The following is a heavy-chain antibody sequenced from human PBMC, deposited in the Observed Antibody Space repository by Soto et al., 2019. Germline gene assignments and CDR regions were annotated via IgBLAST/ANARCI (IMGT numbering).Heavy chain of an antibody. CDR1: GGTFSSYL. V-gene: IGHV1-69*13. CDR2: IIPIFGTA. D-gene: IGHD2-15*01. Sequence: SVKVSCKASGGTFSSYLISWVRQAPGQGLEWTGGIIPIFGTANYAQKFQGRVTITADESTSTAYMELSSLRSEDTAVYYCARRLLYQNRVKVNFYYGMDVWGQGTTVTVSS. J-gene: IGHJ6*02. CDR3: ARRLLYQNRVKVNFYYGMDV.